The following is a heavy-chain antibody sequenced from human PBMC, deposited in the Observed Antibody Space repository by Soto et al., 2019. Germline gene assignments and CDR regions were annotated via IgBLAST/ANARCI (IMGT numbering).Heavy chain of an antibody. CDR2: ISAYNGNT. CDR3: AGVPATDSGGPFDY. J-gene: IGHJ4*02. Sequence: QVQLVQSGAEVKKPGASVKVSCKASGYTFTSYGISWVRQAPGQGLEWMGWISAYNGNTNYAQKLQGRVTMTTDTPTSTAYMGRGSLRSADTAVYYCAGVPATDSGGPFDYWGQGTLVTVSS. CDR1: GYTFTSYG. V-gene: IGHV1-18*01. D-gene: IGHD6-19*01.